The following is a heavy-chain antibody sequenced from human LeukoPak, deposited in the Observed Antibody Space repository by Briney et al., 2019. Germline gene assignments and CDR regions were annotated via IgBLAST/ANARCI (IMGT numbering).Heavy chain of an antibody. J-gene: IGHJ4*02. CDR2: INPNSGGT. CDR3: ARDLEV. Sequence: ASVKVSCKASGYTFTDYYTHWVRQAPGQGLEWMGWINPNSGGTSYAQNSQGRVTMTRDTSISTAYMELSRLRSDDTAIYYCARDLEVWGQGTLVAVSS. V-gene: IGHV1-2*02. CDR1: GYTFTDYY.